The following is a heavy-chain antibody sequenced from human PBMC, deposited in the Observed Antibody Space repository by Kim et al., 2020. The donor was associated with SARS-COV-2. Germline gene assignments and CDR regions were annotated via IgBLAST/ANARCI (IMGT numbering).Heavy chain of an antibody. D-gene: IGHD1-26*01. J-gene: IGHJ6*02. Sequence: GGSLRLSCAASGFTFSSYAMHWVRQAPGKGLEWVAVISYDGSNKYYADSVKGRFTISRDNSKNTLYLQMNSLRAEDTAVYYCARAWGGSPPDGMDVWGQ. CDR1: GFTFSSYA. CDR3: ARAWGGSPPDGMDV. V-gene: IGHV3-30-3*01. CDR2: ISYDGSNK.